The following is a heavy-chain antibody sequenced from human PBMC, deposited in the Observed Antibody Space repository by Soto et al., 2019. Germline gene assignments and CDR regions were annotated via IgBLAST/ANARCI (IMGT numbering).Heavy chain of an antibody. CDR1: GGTFSSYA. Sequence: SVKVSCKASGGTFSSYAISWVRQAPGQGLEWMGGIIPIFGTANYAQKFQGRVTITADESTSTANMELSSLRSEDTAVYYGARDWGITGTKGPWFDPWGQGTLVTVSS. CDR3: ARDWGITGTKGPWFDP. D-gene: IGHD1-7*01. J-gene: IGHJ5*02. V-gene: IGHV1-69*13. CDR2: IIPIFGTA.